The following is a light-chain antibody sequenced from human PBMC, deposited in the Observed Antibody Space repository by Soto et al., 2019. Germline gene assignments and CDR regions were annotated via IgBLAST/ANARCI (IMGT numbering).Light chain of an antibody. J-gene: IGKJ1*01. CDR1: QRVSSSY. CDR2: GAS. V-gene: IGKV3-20*01. Sequence: EIVLTQSPGTLSLSPGERATLSCRASQRVSSSYLAWYQQKLGQAPRLLIYGASSRATGIPDRFSGSGSGTDFTLTISRLEPEDFAVYYCQQYGSSPMWTFGQGTKVETK. CDR3: QQYGSSPMWT.